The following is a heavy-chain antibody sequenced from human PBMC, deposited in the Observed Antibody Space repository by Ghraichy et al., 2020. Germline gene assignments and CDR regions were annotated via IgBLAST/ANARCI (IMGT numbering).Heavy chain of an antibody. V-gene: IGHV4-4*07. CDR1: GGSIGNYY. J-gene: IGHJ4*02. D-gene: IGHD3-10*01. Sequence: SQTLSLTCTVAGGSIGNYYWTWIRQPAGKGLEWIGRIYTTGGVDYNPSLKSRVIMSVDRSKNQFFLKLISVTAADTAVYYCARIQHGSGSDVPADDWGQGTLVTVSS. CDR2: IYTTGGV. CDR3: ARIQHGSGSDVPADD.